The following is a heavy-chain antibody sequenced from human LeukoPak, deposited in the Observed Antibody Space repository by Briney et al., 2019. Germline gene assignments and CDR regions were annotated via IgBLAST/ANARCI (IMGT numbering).Heavy chain of an antibody. J-gene: IGHJ4*02. CDR1: GGTFSSYA. CDR3: ARDLRDGYLDY. V-gene: IGHV1-69*04. Sequence: ASVKVSCKASGGTFSSYAISWVRQAPGQGLEWMGRIIPILGIANYAQKFQGRDTITADKSTSTAYMELSSLRSEDTAVYYCARDLRDGYLDYWGQGTLVTVSS. CDR2: IIPILGIA. D-gene: IGHD5-24*01.